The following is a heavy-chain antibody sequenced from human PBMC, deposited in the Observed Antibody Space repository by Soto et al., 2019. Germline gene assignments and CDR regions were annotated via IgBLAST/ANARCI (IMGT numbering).Heavy chain of an antibody. CDR2: IIPIFGPE. V-gene: IGHV1-69*12. Sequence: QVQLVQSGAEVKKPGSSVKVSCKASGGAFSSYAISWVRQAPGQGLEWLGGIIPIFGPENYAQKFQGRVTITADESTSTAYMALSSLRSEDTAVYYCARLNDYGDSLNTNWGQGTLVTVSS. CDR1: GGAFSSYA. J-gene: IGHJ4*02. CDR3: ARLNDYGDSLNTN. D-gene: IGHD4-17*01.